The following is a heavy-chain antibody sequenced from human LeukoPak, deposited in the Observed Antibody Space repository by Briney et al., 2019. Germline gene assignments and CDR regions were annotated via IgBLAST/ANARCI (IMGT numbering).Heavy chain of an antibody. CDR2: IYSGDSDT. CDR3: ADLLTGTTPSYFDY. V-gene: IGHV5-51*01. Sequence: GESLKISCKGSGYSFTSYLIGWVRQMPGKGREWMGIIYSGDSDTRYSPSFQCQVTISADKSIITTYLQLSSRKASDTAMYYCADLLTGTTPSYFDYWGEGTLVTVSS. CDR1: GYSFTSYL. J-gene: IGHJ4*02. D-gene: IGHD1-14*01.